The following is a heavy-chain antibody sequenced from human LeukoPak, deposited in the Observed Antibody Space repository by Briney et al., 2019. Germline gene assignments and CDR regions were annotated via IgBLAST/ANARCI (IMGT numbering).Heavy chain of an antibody. V-gene: IGHV3-21*01. CDR1: GFTFGSYA. Sequence: GGSLRLSCAASGFTFGSYAMSWVRQAPGKGLEWVSSISSSSSYIYYADSVKGRFTNSRDNAKNSLYLQMNSLRAEDTAVYYCARAINEYYYGMDVWGQGTTVTVSS. CDR2: ISSSSSYI. CDR3: ARAINEYYYGMDV. D-gene: IGHD5-12*01. J-gene: IGHJ6*02.